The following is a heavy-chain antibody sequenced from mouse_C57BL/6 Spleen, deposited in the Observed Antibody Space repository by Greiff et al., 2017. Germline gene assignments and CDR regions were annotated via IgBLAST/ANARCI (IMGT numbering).Heavy chain of an antibody. V-gene: IGHV2-2*01. J-gene: IGHJ1*03. CDR3: ARDPSYYYGSSSRWYFDV. CDR2: IWRGGST. D-gene: IGHD1-1*01. CDR1: GFSLTSYG. Sequence: QVQLKESGPGLVQPSQSLSITCTASGFSLTSYGVHWVRQSPGKGLEWLGVIWRGGSTDYNAAFIASLNISKDNSKSQVFFKMNSLPADHTAIYYCARDPSYYYGSSSRWYFDVWGTGTTVTVSS.